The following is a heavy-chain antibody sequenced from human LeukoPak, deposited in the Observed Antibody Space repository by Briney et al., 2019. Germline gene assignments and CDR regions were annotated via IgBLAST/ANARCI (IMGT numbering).Heavy chain of an antibody. D-gene: IGHD5-18*01. V-gene: IGHV3-9*01. CDR3: AKDMSIHRHGYFDY. Sequence: PGGSLRLSCAASGFTFDDYAMHWVRQAPGKGLEWVSGISWNSGSIGYADSVKGRFTISRDNAKNSLYLQRNSLRAEDTALYYCAKDMSIHRHGYFDYWGQGTLVTVSS. CDR1: GFTFDDYA. J-gene: IGHJ4*02. CDR2: ISWNSGSI.